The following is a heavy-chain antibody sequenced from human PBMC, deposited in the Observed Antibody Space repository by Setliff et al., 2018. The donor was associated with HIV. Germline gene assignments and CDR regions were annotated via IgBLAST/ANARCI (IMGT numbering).Heavy chain of an antibody. CDR3: TRHSTDPWSLLDY. J-gene: IGHJ4*02. D-gene: IGHD1-1*01. CDR1: GFTFSNAW. CDR2: IRSKGYGSAT. Sequence: GGSLRLSCAASGFTFSNAWMSWVRRAPGKGLEWVGRIRSKGYGSATAYAASVKGRFTISRDDSKNTAYLQMDSLKTEDTAVYYCTRHSTDPWSLLDYWGQGTLVTVSS. V-gene: IGHV3-73*01.